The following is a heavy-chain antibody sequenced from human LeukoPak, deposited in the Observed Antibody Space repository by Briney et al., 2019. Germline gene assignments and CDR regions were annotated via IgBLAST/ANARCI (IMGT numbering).Heavy chain of an antibody. CDR1: GFTFSDYA. D-gene: IGHD3-22*01. CDR3: AKDLQYYYDSSGYLLLDGMDV. J-gene: IGHJ6*02. Sequence: PGGSLRLSCAASGFTFSDYAMSWVRQAPGKGLEWVSAISGSAGATYYADPVKGRFTISRDNSKNTLYLQMNSLRAEDTAVYYCAKDLQYYYDSSGYLLLDGMDVWGQGTTVTVSS. CDR2: ISGSAGAT. V-gene: IGHV3-23*01.